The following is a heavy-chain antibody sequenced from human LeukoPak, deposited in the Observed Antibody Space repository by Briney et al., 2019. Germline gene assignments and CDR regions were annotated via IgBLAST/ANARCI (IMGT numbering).Heavy chain of an antibody. D-gene: IGHD1-1*01. V-gene: IGHV3-74*01. J-gene: IGHJ4*02. CDR1: GFTFNLNR. Sequence: GGSLRLSCAASGFTFNLNRIHWVRQVPGKGLEWISWIETDGSTSGYLRSVQGRFTVSRDNAKNSLYLQMNSLRAEDTAVYYCARAVFWMDFDYWGQGTLVTVSS. CDR2: IETDGSTS. CDR3: ARAVFWMDFDY.